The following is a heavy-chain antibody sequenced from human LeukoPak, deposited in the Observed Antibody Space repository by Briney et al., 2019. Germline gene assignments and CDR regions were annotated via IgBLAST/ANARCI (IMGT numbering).Heavy chain of an antibody. CDR2: IWFDGSQQ. V-gene: IGHV3-33*08. D-gene: IGHD6-6*01. CDR3: ARDLAAARLDF. J-gene: IGHJ4*02. CDR1: GFTFSSYV. Sequence: GGSLRLSCSASGFTFSSYVMHWVRQAPGKGLEWVADIWFDGSQQYYADAVKGRFTISRDISKSILYLQMNSLRAEDTGVYYCARDLAAARLDFRGQGTLVTVSS.